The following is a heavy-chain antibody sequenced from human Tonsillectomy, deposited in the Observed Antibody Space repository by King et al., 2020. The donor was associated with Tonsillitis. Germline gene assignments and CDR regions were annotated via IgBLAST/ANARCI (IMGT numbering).Heavy chain of an antibody. J-gene: IGHJ3*02. V-gene: IGHV4-39*01. CDR3: ASALGYSSAAAFDI. CDR2: IYYSGST. Sequence: QLQESGPGLVKPSETLSLTCTVSGGSISSSSYYWGWIRQPPGKGLEWIGSIYYSGSTYYNPSLKSRVTLSVDTTKNQFSLKLSSVTAADTAVYHCASALGYSSAAAFDIWGQGTLVTVSS. CDR1: GGSISSSSYY. D-gene: IGHD6-25*01.